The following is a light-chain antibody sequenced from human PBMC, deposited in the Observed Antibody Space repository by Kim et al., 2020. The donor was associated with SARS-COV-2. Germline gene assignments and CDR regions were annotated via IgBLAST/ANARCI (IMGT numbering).Light chain of an antibody. CDR2: GNS. V-gene: IGLV1-40*01. Sequence: QRVTISCPGSSSNIGAGYDVHCDQQLPGTAPKLLIYGNSNRPSGVPDRFSGSKSGTSASLAITGLQAEDEADYYCQSYDSSLSGWVFGGGTQLTVL. J-gene: IGLJ3*02. CDR1: SSNIGAGYD. CDR3: QSYDSSLSGWV.